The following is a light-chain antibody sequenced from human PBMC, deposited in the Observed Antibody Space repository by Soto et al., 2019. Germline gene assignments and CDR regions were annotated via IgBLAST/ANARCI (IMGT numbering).Light chain of an antibody. CDR2: DTS. J-gene: IGKJ4*01. CDR1: QSVKYY. Sequence: EIVVTQSPATLSLSPGERATLSCRASQSVKYYLAWYQQKPGKAPRLLIYDTSNRATGVPARFSGSGSGTDFTLTISSLEPEDSAVYYCQQRGDWPTFGGGTKVEIK. CDR3: QQRGDWPT. V-gene: IGKV3-11*01.